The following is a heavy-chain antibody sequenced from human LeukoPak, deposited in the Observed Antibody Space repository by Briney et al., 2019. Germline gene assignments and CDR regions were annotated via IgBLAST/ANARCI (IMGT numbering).Heavy chain of an antibody. CDR1: GYTFTGYY. Sequence: ASVKVSCKASGYTFTGYYMHWVRQAPGQGLERMGWINPNSGGTNYAQKFQGWVTMTRDTSISTAYMELSRLRSDDTAVYYCARGRITMVRGVITDAFDIWGQGTMVTVSS. CDR2: INPNSGGT. V-gene: IGHV1-2*04. D-gene: IGHD3-10*01. J-gene: IGHJ3*02. CDR3: ARGRITMVRGVITDAFDI.